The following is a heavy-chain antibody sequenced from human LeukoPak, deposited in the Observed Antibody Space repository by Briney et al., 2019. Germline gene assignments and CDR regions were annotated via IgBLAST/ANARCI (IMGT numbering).Heavy chain of an antibody. CDR1: GYSLTELS. CDR3: ADQVGATRDLDY. Sequence: ASVKVSCKVFGYSLTELSMHWVQQAPGKGLEWMGGFDPEDGEIIYAQKFQGRVTMTEDTSTDTAYMELSSLRSDDTAVYYCADQVGATRDLDYWGQGTLVTVSS. J-gene: IGHJ4*02. V-gene: IGHV1-24*01. CDR2: FDPEDGEI. D-gene: IGHD1-26*01.